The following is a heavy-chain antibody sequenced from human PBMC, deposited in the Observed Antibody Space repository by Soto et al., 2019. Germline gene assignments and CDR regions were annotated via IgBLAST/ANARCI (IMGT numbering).Heavy chain of an antibody. V-gene: IGHV4-59*06. J-gene: IGHJ6*02. D-gene: IGHD4-17*01. CDR2: IYYSGST. CDR1: GGSISSYY. Sequence: SETLSLTCTVSGGSISSYYWSWIRQHPGKGLEWIGYIYYSGSTYYNPSLKSRVTISVDTSKNQFSLKLSSVTAADTAVYYCARDDYPYYYGMDVWGQGTTVTVSS. CDR3: ARDDYPYYYGMDV.